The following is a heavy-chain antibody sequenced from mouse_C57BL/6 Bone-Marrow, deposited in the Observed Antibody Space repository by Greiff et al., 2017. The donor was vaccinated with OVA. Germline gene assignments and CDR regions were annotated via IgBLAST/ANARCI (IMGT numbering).Heavy chain of an antibody. CDR1: GFTFSDYG. J-gene: IGHJ3*01. Sequence: EVKLMESGGGLVKPGGSLKLSCAASGFTFSDYGMHWVRQAPEKGLEWVAYISSGSSTIYYADTVKGRFTISRDNAKNTLFLQMTSLRSEDTAMFYCERNGYYGIAYWGQGTLVTVSA. CDR3: ERNGYYGIAY. CDR2: ISSGSSTI. D-gene: IGHD1-1*01. V-gene: IGHV5-17*01.